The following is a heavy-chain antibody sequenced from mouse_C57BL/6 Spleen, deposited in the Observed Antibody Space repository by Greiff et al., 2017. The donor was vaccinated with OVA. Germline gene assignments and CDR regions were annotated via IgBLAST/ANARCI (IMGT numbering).Heavy chain of an antibody. CDR1: GYTFTGYY. V-gene: IGHV1-26*01. CDR3: ARSGGWLFSV. CDR2: INPNNGGT. D-gene: IGHD2-3*01. J-gene: IGHJ1*03. Sequence: EVQLQQSGPELVKPGASVKISCKASGYTFTGYYMNWVKQSHGKSLEWIGDINPNNGGTSYNQKFKGKATLTVDKSSSTAYMELHSLTSEDAAVYYCARSGGWLFSVWGTGTTVTVSS.